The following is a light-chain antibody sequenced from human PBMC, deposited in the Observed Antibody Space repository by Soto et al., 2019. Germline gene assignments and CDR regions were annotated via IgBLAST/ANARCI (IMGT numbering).Light chain of an antibody. V-gene: IGLV2-14*01. Sequence: QSALTKPASVSGSPGQSITISCTGTSSDVGNYNYVSWYQQYPGRVPKLLIYMVSNRPSGVSNRFSGSKSGNTASLTISGLQAEDEADYFCTSPTPGSLYVFGTGTKLTVL. J-gene: IGLJ1*01. CDR1: SSDVGNYNY. CDR2: MVS. CDR3: TSPTPGSLYV.